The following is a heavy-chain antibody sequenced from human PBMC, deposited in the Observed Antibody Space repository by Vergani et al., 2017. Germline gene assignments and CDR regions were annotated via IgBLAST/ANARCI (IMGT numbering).Heavy chain of an antibody. Sequence: QVQLQESVPGLVKPSETLSLTCTVPGGSISSYYWSWIRQPPGKGLEWIGYIYYSGSTNYNPSLKSRVTISVDTSKNQFYLTLSSVTAANTAVYYSARGGDCGGDCYRGGAFDIWGQGTMVTVSS. CDR2: IYYSGST. CDR3: ARGGDCGGDCYRGGAFDI. CDR1: GGSISSYY. J-gene: IGHJ3*02. D-gene: IGHD2-21*02. V-gene: IGHV4-59*01.